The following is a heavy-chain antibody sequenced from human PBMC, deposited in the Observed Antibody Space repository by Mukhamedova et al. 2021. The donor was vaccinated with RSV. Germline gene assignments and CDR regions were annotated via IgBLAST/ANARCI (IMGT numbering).Heavy chain of an antibody. CDR2: IYPGDSDT. J-gene: IGHJ4*02. D-gene: IGHD1-26*01. Sequence: MGIIYPGDSDTRYSPSFQGQVTISADKSISTAYLQWSSLKASDTAMYYCARADDTIVGGPLGYWGQGTLVTVSS. CDR3: ARADDTIVGGPLGY. V-gene: IGHV5-51*01.